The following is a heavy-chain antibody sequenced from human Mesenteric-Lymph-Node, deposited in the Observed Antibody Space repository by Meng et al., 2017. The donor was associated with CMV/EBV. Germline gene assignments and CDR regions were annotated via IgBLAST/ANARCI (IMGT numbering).Heavy chain of an antibody. Sequence: GGSLRLSCAASGFTVSSNYMSWVRQAPGKGLEWVSVIYSGGSTYYADSVKGRFTISRDNSKNTLYLQMNSLRAEDTAVYYCARDKGHCTNGVCYGPAYYFDCWGQGTLVTVSS. CDR1: GFTVSSNY. J-gene: IGHJ4*02. CDR2: IYSGGST. D-gene: IGHD2-8*01. CDR3: ARDKGHCTNGVCYGPAYYFDC. V-gene: IGHV3-53*01.